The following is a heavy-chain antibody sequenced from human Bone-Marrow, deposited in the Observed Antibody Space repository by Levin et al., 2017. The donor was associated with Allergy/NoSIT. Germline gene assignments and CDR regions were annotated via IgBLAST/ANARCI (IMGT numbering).Heavy chain of an antibody. CDR1: GYTFTDYY. Sequence: ASVKVSCNGSGYTFTDYYMHWMRQAPGQGLEWMAWINPNTGATNCAQKFLDRVTMTGDTSISTAYMELSRLRSDDTAVYFCARGSSLYSGAKEAFNYWGHGTLVTVSS. D-gene: IGHD6-13*01. CDR3: ARGSSLYSGAKEAFNY. CDR2: INPNTGAT. V-gene: IGHV1-2*02. J-gene: IGHJ4*03.